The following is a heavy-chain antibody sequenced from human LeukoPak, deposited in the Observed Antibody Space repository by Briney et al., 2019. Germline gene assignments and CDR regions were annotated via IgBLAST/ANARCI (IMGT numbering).Heavy chain of an antibody. J-gene: IGHJ6*02. Sequence: ASVKVSCKASGYTFTCYYMHWVRQAPGQGLEWMGWINPNSGGTNYAQKFQGRVTMTRDTSISTAYMELSRLRSDDTAVYYCARDLSVAGTYYYYGMDVWGQGTTVTVSS. CDR3: ARDLSVAGTYYYYGMDV. CDR2: INPNSGGT. V-gene: IGHV1-2*02. CDR1: GYTFTCYY. D-gene: IGHD6-19*01.